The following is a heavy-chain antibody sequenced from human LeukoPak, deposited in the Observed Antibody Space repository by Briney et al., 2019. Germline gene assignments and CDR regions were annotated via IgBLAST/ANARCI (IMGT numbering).Heavy chain of an antibody. CDR1: EFSFSTHT. J-gene: IGHJ4*02. CDR3: AGRARYFEY. D-gene: IGHD1-14*01. Sequence: GGSLRLSCGASEFSFSTHTMTWVRQAPGKGLEWVASISFSSSSIYYADSVKGRFTISRDNAQNSLYLQMNSLRVEDTAVHYCAGRARYFEYWGQGALVTVSS. V-gene: IGHV3-21*01. CDR2: ISFSSSSI.